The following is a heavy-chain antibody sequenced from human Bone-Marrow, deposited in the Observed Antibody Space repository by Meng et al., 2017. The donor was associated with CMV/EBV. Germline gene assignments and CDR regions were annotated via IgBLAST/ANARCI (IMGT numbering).Heavy chain of an antibody. D-gene: IGHD5-24*01. J-gene: IGHJ4*02. CDR1: GGSFSSYS. Sequence: KTPGGSFSSYSFRRVRRAPGQGLERMGRIIPMLGITSYAQNFQGRVTITADKSTSTVYMDLSSLRSEDTAVYYCARGRRDGYNQGFDYWGQGTLVTVSS. CDR3: ARGRRDGYNQGFDY. CDR2: IIPMLGIT. V-gene: IGHV1-69*04.